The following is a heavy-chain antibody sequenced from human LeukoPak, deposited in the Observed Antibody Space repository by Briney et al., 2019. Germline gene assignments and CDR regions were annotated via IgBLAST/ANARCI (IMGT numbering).Heavy chain of an antibody. Sequence: GRSLRLSCAASGFTFGTFGMHWVRQAPGKGLEWVAVISWNGREEDYADSVRGRFTISRDNSRDTLYLQMTNLRPEDTAVYYCARTLRRGWLQGVIDYWGQGTLVTVSS. V-gene: IGHV3-30*03. D-gene: IGHD5-24*01. J-gene: IGHJ4*02. CDR3: ARTLRRGWLQGVIDY. CDR2: ISWNGREE. CDR1: GFTFGTFG.